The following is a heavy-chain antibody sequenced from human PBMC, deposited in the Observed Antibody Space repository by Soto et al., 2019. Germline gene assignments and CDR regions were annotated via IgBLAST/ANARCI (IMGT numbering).Heavy chain of an antibody. D-gene: IGHD5-18*01. Sequence: QVQLVQSGAEVKKPGASVKVSCKASGYTFTSYDINWGGQATGQGLEWMGWMNPKSGNTVYAKKFQGRVTMTRNTSISTAYMELSSLRSEDTAVYYCARERSYGLDYWGQGTLVTVSS. CDR3: ARERSYGLDY. J-gene: IGHJ4*02. V-gene: IGHV1-8*01. CDR2: MNPKSGNT. CDR1: GYTFTSYD.